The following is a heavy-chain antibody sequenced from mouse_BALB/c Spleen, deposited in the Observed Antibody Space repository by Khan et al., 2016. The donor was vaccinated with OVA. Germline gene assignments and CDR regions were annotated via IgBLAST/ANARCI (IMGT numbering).Heavy chain of an antibody. Sequence: EVELVESGGDLVKPGGSLKLSCAASGFTFSSYSMSWVRQTPDKRLEWVASISSGGDYTYYPDSVQGRFTISRDNAKNTLYLQMSELKSEDTAMYYGADHLTGSFAYWGQGTLVTVSA. CDR2: ISSGGDYT. CDR3: ADHLTGSFAY. J-gene: IGHJ3*01. CDR1: GFTFSSYS. D-gene: IGHD4-1*01. V-gene: IGHV5-6*01.